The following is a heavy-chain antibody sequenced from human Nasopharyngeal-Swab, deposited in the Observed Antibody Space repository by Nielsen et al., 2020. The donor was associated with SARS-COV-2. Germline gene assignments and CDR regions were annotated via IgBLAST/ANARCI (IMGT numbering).Heavy chain of an antibody. Sequence: WIRQSPSRGLEWLGRTYYRSKWYNDYAVSVKSRITINPDTSKNQFSLHLNSVTPEDTAVYYCVRARGAYGDYYYYYYTDVWGKGTTVTVS. CDR3: VRARGAYGDYYYYYYTDV. CDR2: TYYRSKWYN. J-gene: IGHJ6*03. V-gene: IGHV6-1*01. D-gene: IGHD4-17*01.